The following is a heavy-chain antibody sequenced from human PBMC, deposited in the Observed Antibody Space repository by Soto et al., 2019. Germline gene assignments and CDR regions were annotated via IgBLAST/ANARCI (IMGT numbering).Heavy chain of an antibody. J-gene: IGHJ4*02. CDR2: ISSSSSTI. CDR1: GFTFSSYS. Sequence: PGGSLRLSCAASGFTFSSYSMNWVRQAPGKGLEWVSYISSSSSTIYYADSVKGRFTISRDNAKNSLYLQMNSLRDEDTAVYYCAREAQARTYYDFWSGYQNSDYWGQGTLVTVSS. V-gene: IGHV3-48*02. D-gene: IGHD3-3*01. CDR3: AREAQARTYYDFWSGYQNSDY.